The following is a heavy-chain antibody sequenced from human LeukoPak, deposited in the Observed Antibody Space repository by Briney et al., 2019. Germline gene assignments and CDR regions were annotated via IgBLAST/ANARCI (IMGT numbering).Heavy chain of an antibody. CDR2: IMKGGGKK. CDR1: GLTYTSDW. V-gene: IGHV3-7*01. CDR3: ARDGSGCYYINWFDL. J-gene: IGHJ5*02. D-gene: IGHD3-10*01. Sequence: PGRCLRLVCAPSGLTYTSDWMSSVRQAPGKGLEWVANIMKGGGKKFYVDSVKGRFTISRDNAKNSLYLQMNSLRAEYTGGFYCARDGSGCYYINWFDLWGQGTRVTVSS.